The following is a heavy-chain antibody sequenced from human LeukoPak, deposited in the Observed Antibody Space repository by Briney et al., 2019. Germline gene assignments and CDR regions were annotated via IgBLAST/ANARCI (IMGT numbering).Heavy chain of an antibody. Sequence: GGSLRLSCTASGFTFSNYAMNWVRQAPGKGLEWVSAVSGSSGSTYYADSVKGRFTISRDNSKNKLYLQMNSLRAEDTAVYYCATVWFRRFDYWGQGILVTVSS. D-gene: IGHD3-16*01. CDR1: GFTFSNYA. J-gene: IGHJ4*02. CDR3: ATVWFRRFDY. CDR2: VSGSSGST. V-gene: IGHV3-23*01.